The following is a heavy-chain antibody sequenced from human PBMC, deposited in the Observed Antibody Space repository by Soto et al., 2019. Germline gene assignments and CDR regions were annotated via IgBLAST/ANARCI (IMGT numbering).Heavy chain of an antibody. CDR3: ARETTGIVMLFDI. Sequence: PGGSLRLSCAASGFTFSSYSMNWVRQAPGKGLEWVSSISSSSSYIYYADSVKGRFTISRDNAKNSLYLQMNSLRAEDTAVYYCARETTGIVMLFDIWGQGTMVTVSS. V-gene: IGHV3-21*01. J-gene: IGHJ3*02. CDR2: ISSSSSYI. D-gene: IGHD4-17*01. CDR1: GFTFSSYS.